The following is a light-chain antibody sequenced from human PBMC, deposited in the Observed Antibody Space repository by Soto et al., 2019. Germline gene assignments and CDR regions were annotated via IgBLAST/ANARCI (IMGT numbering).Light chain of an antibody. J-gene: IGKJ4*01. CDR2: WAS. CDR3: QRYYSLPLT. CDR1: QSVFYSSNNKNY. V-gene: IGKV4-1*01. Sequence: DIVMTQSPESLAVSLGERATINCKSSQSVFYSSNNKNYLTWYQQKPGQPPKLLIYWASTRESGVPDRFSGSGSETDFTLTISSLQAEDVAVYYCQRYYSLPLTFGGGTKVEIK.